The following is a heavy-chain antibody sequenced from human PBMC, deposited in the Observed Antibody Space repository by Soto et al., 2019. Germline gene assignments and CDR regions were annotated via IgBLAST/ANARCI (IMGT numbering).Heavy chain of an antibody. CDR1: GFSLSTSGVG. CDR3: VHSRNYYVSGSYYMSWFDP. D-gene: IGHD3-10*01. Sequence: SGPTLVNPTQTLTLTCTFSGFSLSTSGVGVGWIRQPPGKALEWLALIYWDDDKRYSPSLKSRLTITKDTSKNQVVLTMTNMYPVDTATYYFVHSRNYYVSGSYYMSWFDPCGQGTPGHRLL. CDR2: IYWDDDK. V-gene: IGHV2-5*02. J-gene: IGHJ5*02.